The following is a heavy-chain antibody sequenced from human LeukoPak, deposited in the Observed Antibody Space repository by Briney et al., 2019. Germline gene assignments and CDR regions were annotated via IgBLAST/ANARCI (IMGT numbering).Heavy chain of an antibody. CDR3: ARSDDYGDYDFDY. Sequence: GGSLRLSCAAYGFTFSSYSMNWVRQAPGKGLEWVSSISSSSSYIYYADSVKGRFTISRDNAKNSLYLQMNSLRAEDTAVYYCARSDDYGDYDFDYWGQGTLVTVSS. CDR1: GFTFSSYS. J-gene: IGHJ4*02. V-gene: IGHV3-21*01. CDR2: ISSSSSYI. D-gene: IGHD4-17*01.